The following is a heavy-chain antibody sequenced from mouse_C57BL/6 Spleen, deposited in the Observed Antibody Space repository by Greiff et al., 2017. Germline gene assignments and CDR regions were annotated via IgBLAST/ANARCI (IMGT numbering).Heavy chain of an antibody. D-gene: IGHD1-1*01. J-gene: IGHJ4*01. Sequence: QVQLQQPGAELVKPGASVKLSCKASGYTFTSYWMHWVKQRPGRGLEWIGRIDPNSGGTKYNEKFKSKATLTVDTPSSAAYMQLSSLTSEDSAVYYCARSDYYGSSYDYAMDYWGQGTSVTVSS. CDR3: ARSDYYGSSYDYAMDY. V-gene: IGHV1-72*01. CDR2: IDPNSGGT. CDR1: GYTFTSYW.